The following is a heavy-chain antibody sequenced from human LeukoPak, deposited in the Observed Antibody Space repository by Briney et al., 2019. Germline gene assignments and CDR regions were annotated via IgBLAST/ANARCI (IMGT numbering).Heavy chain of an antibody. V-gene: IGHV1-46*01. CDR2: INPSGVST. D-gene: IGHD4-17*01. CDR1: GYPFPNYY. Sequence: ASVKVSCKASGYPFPNYYMHWVRHAPGQGLEWMGIINPSGVSTSYARKFQGRVTMTRDTSTSTVYMELSSLRSQDTAVYYCARASSGGDYVWYFDYWGQGTLVTVSS. CDR3: ARASSGGDYVWYFDY. J-gene: IGHJ4*02.